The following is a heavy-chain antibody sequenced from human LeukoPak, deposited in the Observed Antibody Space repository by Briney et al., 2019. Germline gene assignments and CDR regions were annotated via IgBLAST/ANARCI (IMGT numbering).Heavy chain of an antibody. V-gene: IGHV3-23*01. Sequence: GGSLRLSCAASGLIFSSYAMSWVRQAPEEGLEWVSAISGAGGSTYYADSVKGRFTISRDNSKNTLYLQMNSLRAEDTAVYYRAKVPSWHIADYWGQGTLVTVSS. CDR2: ISGAGGST. J-gene: IGHJ4*02. D-gene: IGHD2-21*01. CDR1: GLIFSSYA. CDR3: AKVPSWHIADY.